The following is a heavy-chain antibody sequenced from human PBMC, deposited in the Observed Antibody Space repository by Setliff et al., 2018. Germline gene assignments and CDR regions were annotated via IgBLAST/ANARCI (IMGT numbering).Heavy chain of an antibody. CDR3: ARDPNYYDSSGQLLGDAFDI. J-gene: IGHJ3*02. CDR2: INPSGGST. D-gene: IGHD3-22*01. V-gene: IGHV1-46*01. CDR1: GYTFTSYY. Sequence: ASVKVSCKASGYTFTSYYMHWVRQAPGQGLEWMGIINPSGGSTSYAQKFQGRVTMTRDTSTSTDYMELSSLRSEDTAVYYCARDPNYYDSSGQLLGDAFDIWGQGTMVTVSS.